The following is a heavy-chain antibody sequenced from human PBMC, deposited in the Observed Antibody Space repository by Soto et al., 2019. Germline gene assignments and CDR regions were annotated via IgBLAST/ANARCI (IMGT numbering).Heavy chain of an antibody. J-gene: IGHJ5*02. CDR3: AGNYYDSGGYYFDWFDP. Sequence: GGSLRLSCAASRVTFSSYGIHWVRQAPGKGLEWVAVISYDGRNKYYADSVKGRFTISRDNSKNTLYLQMNSLRTEDTAVYYCAGNYYDSGGYYFDWFDPWGQGTLVTVSS. D-gene: IGHD3-22*01. CDR2: ISYDGRNK. CDR1: RVTFSSYG. V-gene: IGHV3-30*03.